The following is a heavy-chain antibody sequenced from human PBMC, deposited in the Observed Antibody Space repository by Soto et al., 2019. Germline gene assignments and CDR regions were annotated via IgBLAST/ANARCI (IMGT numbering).Heavy chain of an antibody. Sequence: QVQLQESGPGLVKPSQTLSLTCTVSGGSISSGGYYWGWIRQHPGKGLEGIGYIYNSGDTNSTPSLKGRITMSVDTSKNQFSLNLSSVTAADTAVYFCTRGEWESYYHDYWGQGTLVTVSS. CDR2: IYNSGDT. CDR1: GGSISSGGYY. J-gene: IGHJ4*02. D-gene: IGHD1-26*01. CDR3: TRGEWESYYHDY. V-gene: IGHV4-31*03.